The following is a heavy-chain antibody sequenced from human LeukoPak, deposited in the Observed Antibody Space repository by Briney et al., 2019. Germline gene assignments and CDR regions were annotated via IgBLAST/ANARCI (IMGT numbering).Heavy chain of an antibody. CDR3: ARLYAGTRPPDY. D-gene: IGHD2-2*02. Sequence: RPSETLSLTCTVSGGSISSTSYYWGWIRQPPGKGLVWIGSIYYSGGTYYNPSLKSRVTISVDTSKNQFSLNLSSVTAADTAVYYCARLYAGTRPPDYWGQGTLVTVSS. V-gene: IGHV4-39*01. CDR2: IYYSGGT. CDR1: GGSISSTSYY. J-gene: IGHJ4*02.